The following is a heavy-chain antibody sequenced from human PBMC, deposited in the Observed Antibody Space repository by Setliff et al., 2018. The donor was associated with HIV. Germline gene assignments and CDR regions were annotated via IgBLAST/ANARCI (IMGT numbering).Heavy chain of an antibody. Sequence: SETLSLTCTVSGGSISSHYWSWIRQPPGKGLEWTGSVYYSGSTNYNPSLKSRITISLDTSKSQFSLKLGSVTAADTAVYFCSTVAAAGFDFWGQGTLVTVSS. CDR2: VYYSGST. J-gene: IGHJ4*02. CDR3: STVAAAGFDF. D-gene: IGHD6-13*01. V-gene: IGHV4-59*11. CDR1: GGSISSHY.